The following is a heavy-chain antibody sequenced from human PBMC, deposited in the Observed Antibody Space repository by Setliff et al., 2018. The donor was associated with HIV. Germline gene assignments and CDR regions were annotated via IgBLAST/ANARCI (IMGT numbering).Heavy chain of an antibody. D-gene: IGHD3-3*01. CDR2: VYYRGIT. Sequence: KTSETLSLTCTVSGGSLTSSSYYWGWIRQPPGKGLEWLGLVYYRGITFYSPSLKSPVTISIDTSKSQFSLRLSSVTAADTAVYYCASEGITIFGVVMSSYGMDVWGQGTTVTVSS. V-gene: IGHV4-39*01. CDR1: GGSLTSSSYY. J-gene: IGHJ6*02. CDR3: ASEGITIFGVVMSSYGMDV.